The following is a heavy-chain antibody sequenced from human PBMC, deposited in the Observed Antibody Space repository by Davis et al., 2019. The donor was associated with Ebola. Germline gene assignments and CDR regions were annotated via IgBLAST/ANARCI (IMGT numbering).Heavy chain of an antibody. Sequence: SETLSLTCTVPGGSISSSSYYWCWIRQPPGKGLEWIGSIYYSGSTSYNPSLKSRATISVDTSKNQFSLKLTSVTAADTAVYYRARGGYCSSTSCYGYYYYGMDVWGQGTTVTVSS. CDR1: GGSISSSSYY. CDR2: IYYSGST. J-gene: IGHJ6*02. D-gene: IGHD2-2*01. V-gene: IGHV4-39*01. CDR3: ARGGYCSSTSCYGYYYYGMDV.